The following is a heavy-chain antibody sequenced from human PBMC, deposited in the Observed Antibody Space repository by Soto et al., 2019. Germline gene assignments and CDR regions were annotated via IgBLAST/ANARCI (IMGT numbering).Heavy chain of an antibody. J-gene: IGHJ4*02. Sequence: GGALRLSCEGSGFTFSDYYMSWIRQAPGRGLEWISYSSNSGTFTRYSDSVKGRFSISRDNTKNFLYLQMNSLRAEDTAVYYCARSGDNYNVLDYWGQGTPVTVSS. CDR3: ARSGDNYNVLDY. D-gene: IGHD3-10*02. CDR2: SSNSGTFT. CDR1: GFTFSDYY. V-gene: IGHV3-11*06.